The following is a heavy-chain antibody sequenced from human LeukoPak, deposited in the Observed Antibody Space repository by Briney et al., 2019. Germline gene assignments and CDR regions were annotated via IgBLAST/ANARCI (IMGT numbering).Heavy chain of an antibody. V-gene: IGHV5-51*01. Sequence: GESLKISCKGSRYSITSYRIGWVRQMPGKHLEWMGIIYPGDSDTRYSPSFQGQVTISADKSISTAYLQWSSLKASGTAMYYCARRIAMVNGWFDPWGQGTLVTVSS. CDR3: ARRIAMVNGWFDP. J-gene: IGHJ5*02. CDR1: RYSITSYR. CDR2: IYPGDSDT. D-gene: IGHD5-18*01.